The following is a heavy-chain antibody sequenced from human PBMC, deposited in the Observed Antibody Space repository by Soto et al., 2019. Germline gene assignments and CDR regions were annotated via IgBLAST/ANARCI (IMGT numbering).Heavy chain of an antibody. CDR1: GGSISSSNW. CDR2: IYHSGST. CDR3: AGAGRRNYEFWRGDPGRNSWFDP. Sequence: QVQLQESGPGLVKPSGTLSLTCAVSGGSISSSNWWSWVRQPPGKGLEWIGDIYHSGSTNYNPSLTSRVTISVDKSRNQFSLKLSSVTAADTAVYYCAGAGRRNYEFWRGDPGRNSWFDPWGQGTLVTVSS. J-gene: IGHJ5*02. V-gene: IGHV4-4*02. D-gene: IGHD3-3*01.